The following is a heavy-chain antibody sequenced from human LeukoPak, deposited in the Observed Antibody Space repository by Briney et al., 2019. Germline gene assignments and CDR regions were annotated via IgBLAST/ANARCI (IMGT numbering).Heavy chain of an antibody. Sequence: ASVKVSCKASGYTFTADQMHWVRHPPGQGLEWMGWINPNSGDTKYAQKFQGRVTMTRDTSLTTADMELSGLRSDDTAVYYCARSFYDTRGYFNSWGQGTLVTVSS. CDR2: INPNSGDT. V-gene: IGHV1-2*02. CDR3: ARSFYDTRGYFNS. D-gene: IGHD3-22*01. CDR1: GYTFTADQ. J-gene: IGHJ5*02.